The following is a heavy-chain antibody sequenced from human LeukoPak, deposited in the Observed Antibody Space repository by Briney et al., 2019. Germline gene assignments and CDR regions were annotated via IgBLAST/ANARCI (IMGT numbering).Heavy chain of an antibody. D-gene: IGHD1-26*01. CDR3: AKRLYSGSYSPFDY. CDR1: GFTFSSYW. J-gene: IGHJ4*02. V-gene: IGHV3-21*01. Sequence: GGSLRLSCAASGFTFSSYWMSWVRQAPGKGLEWVSSISSSSSYIYYADSVKGRFTISRDNAKNSLYLQMNSLRAEDTAVYYCAKRLYSGSYSPFDYWGQGTLVTVSS. CDR2: ISSSSSYI.